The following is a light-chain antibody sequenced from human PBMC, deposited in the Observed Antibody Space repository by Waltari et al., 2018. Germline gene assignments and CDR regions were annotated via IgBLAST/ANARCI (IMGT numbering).Light chain of an antibody. CDR1: QSLLHSNGYNY. Sequence: DIVMTQSPLSLPVTPGEPASISCRSSQSLLHSNGYNYLDRYLQKPGQSPQLLIYLGSNRASGVPDRFSGSGSGTDFTLKISRVEAEDVGVYYCMQALQTLLTFGGGTKVEIK. CDR2: LGS. V-gene: IGKV2-28*01. J-gene: IGKJ4*01. CDR3: MQALQTLLT.